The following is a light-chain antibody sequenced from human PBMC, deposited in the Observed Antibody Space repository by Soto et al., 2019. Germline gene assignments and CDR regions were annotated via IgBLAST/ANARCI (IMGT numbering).Light chain of an antibody. CDR2: YDS. CDR1: NIGSKS. J-gene: IGLJ2*01. V-gene: IGLV3-21*04. CDR3: QVWDSSSDHVV. Sequence: SYELTQPPSVSVAPGKTARITCGGNNIGSKSVHWYQQKPGQAPVLVIYYDSDRPSGIPERFSGSNSGNTATLTISRVEAXXXXXXXXQVWDSSSDHVVFGGGTKLXVL.